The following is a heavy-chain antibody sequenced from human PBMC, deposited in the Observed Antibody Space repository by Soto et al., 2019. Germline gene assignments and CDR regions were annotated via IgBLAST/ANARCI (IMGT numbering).Heavy chain of an antibody. CDR1: GYTFTNYS. CDR3: AREGQAPYYYYGMDV. CDR2: SIGYNSNT. V-gene: IGHV1-18*01. Sequence: QVQVVQSGDEVKKPGASVKVSCKASGYTFTNYSFSWVRQSPGQGFECMGGSIGYNSNTKYAEKFQGRVTMTTDTSTSTAHMELRSLRSDDTAVYYCAREGQAPYYYYGMDVWGQGTAVTVSS. J-gene: IGHJ6*02.